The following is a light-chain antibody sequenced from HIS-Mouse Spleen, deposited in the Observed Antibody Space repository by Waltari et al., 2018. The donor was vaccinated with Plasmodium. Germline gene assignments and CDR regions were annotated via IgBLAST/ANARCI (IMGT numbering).Light chain of an antibody. J-gene: IGKJ2*01. CDR3: QQRSNWPPKYT. CDR2: DAS. V-gene: IGKV3-11*01. CDR1: QSVSSY. Sequence: EIVLTQSPATLSLSPGERATLSCRASQSVSSYLAWYQQKPGQAPRLLIYDASNRATGITARCSGSGYGTEVTINISRLEPEDFAVYYCQQRSNWPPKYTFGQGTKLEIK.